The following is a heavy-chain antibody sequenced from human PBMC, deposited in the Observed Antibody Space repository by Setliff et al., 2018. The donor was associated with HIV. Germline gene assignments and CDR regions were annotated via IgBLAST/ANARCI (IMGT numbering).Heavy chain of an antibody. CDR1: GYTFTSYD. Sequence: ASVKVSCKASGYTFTSYDINWVRQAPGQGLEWMGWINTNTGNPTYAQGFTGRFVFSLDTSVSTAYLQISSLKAEDSAIYYCARVSDTGVDPQTHRDYWGQGTLVTVSS. CDR2: INTNTGNP. CDR3: ARVSDTGVDPQTHRDY. V-gene: IGHV7-4-1*02. D-gene: IGHD2-21*01. J-gene: IGHJ4*02.